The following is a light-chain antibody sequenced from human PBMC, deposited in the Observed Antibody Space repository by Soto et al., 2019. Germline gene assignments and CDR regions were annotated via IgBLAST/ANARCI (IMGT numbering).Light chain of an antibody. Sequence: QSALTQPASVSGSPGQSITISCTGSGRDIGAYDYVSWYQQHPGKAPKLLIYGVKNRPSGVSYRFSASKSAFTASLTTSGLQAEDEAHYYCSSYTTGYFYVFGPGTKVTVL. J-gene: IGLJ1*01. CDR2: GVK. CDR1: GRDIGAYDY. V-gene: IGLV2-14*01. CDR3: SSYTTGYFYV.